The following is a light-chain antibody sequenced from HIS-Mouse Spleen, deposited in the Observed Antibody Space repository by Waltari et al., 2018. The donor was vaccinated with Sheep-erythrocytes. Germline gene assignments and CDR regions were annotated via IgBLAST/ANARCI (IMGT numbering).Light chain of an antibody. J-gene: IGKJ1*01. CDR2: AAS. Sequence: DIQMTQSPSSLSASVGDRVTITCRASQSISSYLNWYQQKPGKAHKLLIYAASSLQSGVPSRFSGSGSGTDFTLTISRLQPEDFATYYCQQANSFPQTFGQGTKVEIK. CDR3: QQANSFPQT. CDR1: QSISSY. V-gene: IGKV1-39*01.